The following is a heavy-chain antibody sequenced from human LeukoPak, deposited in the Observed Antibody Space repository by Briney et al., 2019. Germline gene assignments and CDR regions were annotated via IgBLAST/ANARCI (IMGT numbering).Heavy chain of an antibody. CDR1: GYTFTGHA. V-gene: IGHV7-4-1*02. CDR2: INTKTGNP. Sequence: ASVRVSCKASGYTFTGHAMNWVRQAPGQGPEWMGYINTKTGNPTYAQGFTGRFVFSLDTSVSTAYLQISSLKPEDTGVYYCAKGGWVAVTGMDSWGQGTLVTVSS. D-gene: IGHD6-19*01. CDR3: AKGGWVAVTGMDS. J-gene: IGHJ4*02.